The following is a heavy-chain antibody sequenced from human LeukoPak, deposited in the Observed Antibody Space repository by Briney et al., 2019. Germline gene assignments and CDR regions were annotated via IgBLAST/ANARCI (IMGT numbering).Heavy chain of an antibody. J-gene: IGHJ4*02. V-gene: IGHV3-30*02. CDR2: IRYDGSNK. Sequence: PGGSLRLSCAASGFTFSSYGMHWVRQAPGKGLEWVAFIRYDGSNKYYADSVKGRFTISRDNSKNSLYLQMNSLRAEDTAVYYCARQGHGVYSGSYYGEYYFDYWGQGTLVTVSS. CDR3: ARQGHGVYSGSYYGEYYFDY. CDR1: GFTFSSYG. D-gene: IGHD1-26*01.